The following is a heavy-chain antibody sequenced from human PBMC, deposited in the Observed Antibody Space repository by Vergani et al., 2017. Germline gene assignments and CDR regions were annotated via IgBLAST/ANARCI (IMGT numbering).Heavy chain of an antibody. Sequence: VQLVESGGGVVQPGGSLRLSCAASGFTFSSYAMHWVRQAPGKGLEWVSGISWNSGSIGYADSVKGRFTISRDNAKNSLYLQMNSLRADDTALYYCAKQGGVDYYYYMDVWGKGTTVTVSS. CDR3: AKQGGVDYYYYMDV. V-gene: IGHV3-9*01. CDR1: GFTFSSYA. CDR2: ISWNSGSI. D-gene: IGHD2-15*01. J-gene: IGHJ6*03.